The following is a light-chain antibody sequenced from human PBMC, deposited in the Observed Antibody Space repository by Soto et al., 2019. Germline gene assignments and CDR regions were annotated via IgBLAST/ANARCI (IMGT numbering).Light chain of an antibody. CDR1: SSDVGGYNY. Sequence: QSALAQPRSVSGSPGQSVTISCTGTSSDVGGYNYVSWYQQHPGKAPKLMIYDVSRRPSGVPDRFSGSKSGNTASLTISGLQSEDEAHYYCCLYAGSYTYVFGTGTKVTVL. V-gene: IGLV2-11*01. J-gene: IGLJ1*01. CDR3: CLYAGSYTYV. CDR2: DVS.